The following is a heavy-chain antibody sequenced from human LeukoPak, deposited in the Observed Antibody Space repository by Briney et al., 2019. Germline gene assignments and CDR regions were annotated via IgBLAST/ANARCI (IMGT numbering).Heavy chain of an antibody. CDR1: GYSFTSYG. J-gene: IGHJ4*02. D-gene: IGHD2-15*01. CDR2: ISAYNGNT. Sequence: GESLKISCKGSGYSFTSYGISWVRQAPGQGLEWMGWISAYNGNTNYAQKVQGRVTMTTDTSTSTAYMELRSLRSDDTAVYYCARSVYEGVVVAARFDYWGQGTLVTVSS. CDR3: ARSVYEGVVVAARFDY. V-gene: IGHV1-18*01.